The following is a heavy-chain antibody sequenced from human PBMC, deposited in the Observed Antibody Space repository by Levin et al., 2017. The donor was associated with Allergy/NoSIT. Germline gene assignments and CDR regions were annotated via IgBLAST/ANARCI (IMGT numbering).Heavy chain of an antibody. D-gene: IGHD3-9*01. J-gene: IGHJ3*02. CDR2: IYTSGST. Sequence: LRLSCTVSGGSISSGSYYWSWIRQPAGKGLEWIGRIYTSGSTNYNPSLKSRVTISVDTSKNQFSLKLSSVTAADTAVYYCAREVLRYFDWNDAFDIWGQGTMVTVSS. CDR1: GGSISSGSYY. V-gene: IGHV4-61*02. CDR3: AREVLRYFDWNDAFDI.